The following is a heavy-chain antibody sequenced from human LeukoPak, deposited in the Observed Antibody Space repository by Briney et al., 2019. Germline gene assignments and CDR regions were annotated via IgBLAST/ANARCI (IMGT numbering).Heavy chain of an antibody. CDR2: IYYSGST. CDR3: ARRGRGGYFDY. CDR1: GGSISRGGYY. V-gene: IGHV4-30-4*08. Sequence: SQTLSLTCTVSGGSISRGGYYWSWIRQHPGKGLEWIGYIYYSGSTYYNPSLKSRVNISLDTSKSQFSLKLSSVTAADTAVYYCARRGRGGYFDYWGQGSLVTVSS. J-gene: IGHJ4*02. D-gene: IGHD3-16*01.